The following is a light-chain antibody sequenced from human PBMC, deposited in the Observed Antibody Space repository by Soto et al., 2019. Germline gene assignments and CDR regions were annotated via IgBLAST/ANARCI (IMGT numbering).Light chain of an antibody. J-gene: IGLJ1*01. CDR2: EVS. CDR3: SSYTSDSTFV. CDR1: CSDVGGYNY. Sequence: QSALTQPASVSGSPGQSITISCTGTCSDVGGYNYVSWYQQHADKAPQLMIYEVSNRPSGVSSRFSGSKSGNTASLTISGLQAEDEADYYCSSYTSDSTFVFGPGTKLTVL. V-gene: IGLV2-14*01.